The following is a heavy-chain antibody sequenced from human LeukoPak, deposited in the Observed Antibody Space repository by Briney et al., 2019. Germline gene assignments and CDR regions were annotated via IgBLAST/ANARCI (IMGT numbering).Heavy chain of an antibody. J-gene: IGHJ5*02. CDR3: ARDSLFYGSGSYYKAYNWFDP. V-gene: IGHV4-38-2*02. Sequence: SETLSLTCSVSGNSKSSVYSWGWIRQAPGRGLEWIGSISHSGTTAYNPSLMSRGTISVDTSKNQFSLNLRSVTAADTAVYYCARDSLFYGSGSYYKAYNWFDPWGQGTLVTVSS. CDR2: ISHSGTT. D-gene: IGHD3-10*01. CDR1: GNSKSSVYS.